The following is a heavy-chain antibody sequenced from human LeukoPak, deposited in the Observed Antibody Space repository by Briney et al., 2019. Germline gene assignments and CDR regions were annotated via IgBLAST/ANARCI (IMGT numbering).Heavy chain of an antibody. CDR1: GFTFSSYE. J-gene: IGHJ3*02. CDR2: IYSNEAT. V-gene: IGHV4-4*08. Sequence: LRLSCAASGFTFSSYEMNWVRQPPGKGLEWIGYIYSNEATEYKPSLKSRVTISADTSKNQFSLKLTSVSAADTAIYYCARRNDFHIWGQGTMVTVSS. CDR3: ARRNDFHI.